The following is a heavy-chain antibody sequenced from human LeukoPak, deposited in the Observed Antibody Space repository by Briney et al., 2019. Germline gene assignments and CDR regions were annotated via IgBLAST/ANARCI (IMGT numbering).Heavy chain of an antibody. CDR2: IGTAGEI. CDR3: AREDYDIFTDRVVPPLDY. Sequence: GGSLRLSCAASGFTFRSYDMHWVRQATGKGLEWVSGIGTAGEIYYPGSVKGRFTISRDNAKNSLYLQMNSLRAEDTAVYYCAREDYDIFTDRVVPPLDYWGQGTLVTVSS. J-gene: IGHJ4*02. V-gene: IGHV3-13*01. CDR1: GFTFRSYD. D-gene: IGHD3-9*01.